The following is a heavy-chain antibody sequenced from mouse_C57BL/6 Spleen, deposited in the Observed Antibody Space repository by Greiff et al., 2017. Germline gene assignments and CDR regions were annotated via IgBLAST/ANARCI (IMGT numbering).Heavy chain of an antibody. J-gene: IGHJ3*01. CDR2: ISDGGSYT. Sequence: EVQVVESGGGLVKPGGSLKLSCAASGFTFSSYAMSWVRQTPEKRLEWVATISDGGSYTYYPDNVKGRFTISRDNAKNTLYLQMSQLKSEDTAMYYCAREEGDYGGFAYWGQGTLVTVSA. CDR3: AREEGDYGGFAY. CDR1: GFTFSSYA. D-gene: IGHD2-4*01. V-gene: IGHV5-4*01.